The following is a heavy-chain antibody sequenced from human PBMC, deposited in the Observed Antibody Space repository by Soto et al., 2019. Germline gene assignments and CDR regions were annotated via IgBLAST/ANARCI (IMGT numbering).Heavy chain of an antibody. V-gene: IGHV3-66*01. D-gene: IGHD5-12*01. CDR2: IYRGGAT. J-gene: IGHJ4*02. CDR3: VRDDGYSGYDYPRFDY. Sequence: EVQLVESGGGLVQPGGSLRLSCAASGFTVGSNYMGWVRQAPGKGLEWVSVIYRGGATYYADSVKGRFTISRDNSKNTVYLQMNSLRAEDTAVYYCVRDDGYSGYDYPRFDYWGQGILVTVSS. CDR1: GFTVGSNY.